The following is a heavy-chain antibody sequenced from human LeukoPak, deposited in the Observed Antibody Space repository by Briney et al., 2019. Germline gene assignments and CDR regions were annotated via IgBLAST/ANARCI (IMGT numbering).Heavy chain of an antibody. D-gene: IGHD2-2*01. CDR3: AKDRLYCSSTSCYEYAFDI. CDR2: INTVNDNT. J-gene: IGHJ3*02. CDR1: GYTFTRNA. V-gene: IGHV1-3*04. Sequence: ASVKVSCKASGYTFTRNAMHWVRQAPGQGLEWMGWINTVNDNTEYSQKFHGRVTITRDISASMVYMELSSLRSEDTAVYYCAKDRLYCSSTSCYEYAFDIWGQGTMVTVSS.